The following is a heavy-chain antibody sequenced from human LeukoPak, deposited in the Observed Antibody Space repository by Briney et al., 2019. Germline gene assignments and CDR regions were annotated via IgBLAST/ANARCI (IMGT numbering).Heavy chain of an antibody. V-gene: IGHV1-46*01. D-gene: IGHD2-15*01. CDR3: ASTPCSGGSCWCDY. Sequence: ASVKVSCKASKYSFTSYYMHWVRQAPGQGLEWMGIINPSGGSTSYAQKFQGRVTMTRDTSTSTVYLELSSLRSEDTAVYYCASTPCSGGSCWCDYWAQETLVTVSS. J-gene: IGHJ4*02. CDR1: KYSFTSYY. CDR2: INPSGGST.